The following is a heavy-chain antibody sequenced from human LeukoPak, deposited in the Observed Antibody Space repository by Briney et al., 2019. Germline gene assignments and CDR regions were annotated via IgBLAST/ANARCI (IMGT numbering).Heavy chain of an antibody. D-gene: IGHD1-26*01. CDR2: MNPNSGNT. CDR1: GYTFTSYD. J-gene: IGHJ4*02. Sequence: ASVKVSCKASGYTFTSYDINWVRQATGQGLGWMGWMNPNSGNTGYAQKFQGRVTITRNTSISTAYMELSGLRSEDTAVYYCARARVGATTRYYFDYWGQGTLVTVSS. V-gene: IGHV1-8*03. CDR3: ARARVGATTRYYFDY.